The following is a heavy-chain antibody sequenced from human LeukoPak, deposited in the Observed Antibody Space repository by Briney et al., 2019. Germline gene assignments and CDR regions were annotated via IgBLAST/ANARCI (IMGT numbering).Heavy chain of an antibody. D-gene: IGHD6-19*01. J-gene: IGHJ3*02. V-gene: IGHV1-2*06. CDR1: GYTFTGYY. Sequence: ASVKVSCKASGYTFTGYYMHWVRQAPGQGLEWMGRINPNSGGTNYAQKFQGRVTMTRDTSISTAYMELSRLGSDDTAVYYCARPNRAVAGSLGIWGQGTMVTVSS. CDR3: ARPNRAVAGSLGI. CDR2: INPNSGGT.